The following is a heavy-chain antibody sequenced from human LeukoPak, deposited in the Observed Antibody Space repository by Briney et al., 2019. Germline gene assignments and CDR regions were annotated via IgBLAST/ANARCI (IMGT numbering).Heavy chain of an antibody. J-gene: IGHJ4*02. V-gene: IGHV3-43*01. D-gene: IGHD6-19*01. Sequence: PGGSLRLSCAASGFTFHHYSMHWVRQPPGKGLEWVSLISWDGGITYYADSVRGRFTISRDNSKNTLYLQMNSLRAEDTAVYYCARVRDSRGSYYFDYWGQGTLVTVSS. CDR1: GFTFHHYS. CDR2: ISWDGGIT. CDR3: ARVRDSRGSYYFDY.